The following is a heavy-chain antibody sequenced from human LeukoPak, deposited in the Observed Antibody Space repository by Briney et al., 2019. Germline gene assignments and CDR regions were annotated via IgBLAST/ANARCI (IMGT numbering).Heavy chain of an antibody. CDR2: ISGSGGST. V-gene: IGHV3-23*01. J-gene: IGHJ4*02. Sequence: GGSLRLSCAASGFTFSSYAMSWVRQAPGKGLEWVSAISGSGGSTHYADSVKGRFTISRDNSKNTLYLQMNSLRAEDTAVYYCAKGPQWIQLWPHDYWGQGTLVTVSS. CDR1: GFTFSSYA. D-gene: IGHD5-18*01. CDR3: AKGPQWIQLWPHDY.